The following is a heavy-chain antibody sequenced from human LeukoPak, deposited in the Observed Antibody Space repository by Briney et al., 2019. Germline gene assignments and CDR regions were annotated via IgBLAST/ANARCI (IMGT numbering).Heavy chain of an antibody. V-gene: IGHV4-59*08. CDR3: ARHRNTVVTD. CDR2: IYYSGST. J-gene: IGHJ4*02. CDR1: GGSISSYY. D-gene: IGHD4-23*01. Sequence: SETLSLTCTVSGGSISSYYWIWIRQPPGKGLEWIGYIYYSGSTNYNPSLKSRVTISVDTSKNQFSLKLSSVTAADTAVYYCARHRNTVVTDWGQGTLVTVSS.